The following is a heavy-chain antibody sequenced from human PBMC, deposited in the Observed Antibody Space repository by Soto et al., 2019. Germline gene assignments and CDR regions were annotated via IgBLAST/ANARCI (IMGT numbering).Heavy chain of an antibody. Sequence: VKVSCKAPGGTFSSYAISWVRQAPGQGLEWMGGIIPIFGTANYAQKFQGRVTITADESTSTGYMELNSLTAGDTAVYYCAKGPHSASGYYYMDVWGKGTTVTVSS. J-gene: IGHJ6*03. V-gene: IGHV1-69*13. D-gene: IGHD3-10*01. CDR2: IIPIFGTA. CDR1: GGTFSSYA. CDR3: AKGPHSASGYYYMDV.